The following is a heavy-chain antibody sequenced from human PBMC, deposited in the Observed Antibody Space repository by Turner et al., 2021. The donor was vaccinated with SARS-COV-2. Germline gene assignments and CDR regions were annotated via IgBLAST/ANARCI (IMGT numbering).Heavy chain of an antibody. Sequence: EVLLLASGGGLVQPGGSLRLSCAASGFTFSSYALGWVRQAQGKGLEWVSAIRGSGGSTYYADSVKGRFTISRDNSKNTLYLQMNSMRAEDTAVYYCAKDQGIEVAGTWEYFDLWGRGTLVTVSS. D-gene: IGHD6-19*01. J-gene: IGHJ2*01. CDR1: GFTFSSYA. V-gene: IGHV3-23*01. CDR3: AKDQGIEVAGTWEYFDL. CDR2: IRGSGGST.